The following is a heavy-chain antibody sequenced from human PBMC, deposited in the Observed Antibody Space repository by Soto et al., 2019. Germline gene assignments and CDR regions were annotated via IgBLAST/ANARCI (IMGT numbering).Heavy chain of an antibody. J-gene: IGHJ6*02. CDR2: IRSNADGGTR. CDR1: GFISSNAW. Sequence: EVPLVESGGGLVEPGGSLRLSCAASGFISSNAWMNWVRQAPGKGLEWVGRIRSNADGGTREYHAPVNGRFTISRDESKDTLYLQMNSLKTEDSGVYYGTTLYCSGGRCLSRVSGMNVWGPGTTVTVSS. CDR3: TTLYCSGGRCLSRVSGMNV. D-gene: IGHD2-15*01. V-gene: IGHV3-15*07.